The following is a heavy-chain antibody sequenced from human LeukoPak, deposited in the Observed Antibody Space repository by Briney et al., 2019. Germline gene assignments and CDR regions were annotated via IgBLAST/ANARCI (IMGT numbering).Heavy chain of an antibody. D-gene: IGHD4-17*01. CDR1: GGSISSYY. J-gene: IGHJ6*02. CDR3: ARERDGDLPDV. CDR2: IYTSGST. Sequence: PSETLSLTCTVSGGSISSYYWSWIRQPAGKGLKWIGRIYTSGSTNYNPSLKSRVTMSVDTSKNQFSLKLSSVTAADTAVYYCARERDGDLPDVWGQGTTVTVSS. V-gene: IGHV4-4*07.